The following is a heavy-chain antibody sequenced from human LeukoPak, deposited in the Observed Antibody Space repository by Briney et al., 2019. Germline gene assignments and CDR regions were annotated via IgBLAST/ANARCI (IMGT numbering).Heavy chain of an antibody. CDR2: IYTSGST. CDR1: GGSISSGSYY. V-gene: IGHV4-61*02. J-gene: IGHJ4*02. CDR3: ARVSGSSLFDY. D-gene: IGHD1-26*01. Sequence: PSQTLSLTCTVSGGSISSGSYYWSWIRQPAGKGLEWIGRIYTSGSTNYNPSLKSRVTISVDTSKNQFSLKLSSVTAADTAVYYCARVSGSSLFDYWGQGTLVTVSS.